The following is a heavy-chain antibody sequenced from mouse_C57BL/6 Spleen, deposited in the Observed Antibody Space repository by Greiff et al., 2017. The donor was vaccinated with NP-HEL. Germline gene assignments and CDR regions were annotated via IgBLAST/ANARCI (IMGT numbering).Heavy chain of an antibody. D-gene: IGHD1-1*01. CDR3: ARDYYGSSYVDF. CDR1: GFTFSSYA. CDR2: ISDGGSYT. Sequence: EVMLVESGGGLVKPGGSLKLSCAASGFTFSSYAMSWVRQTPEKRLEWVATISDGGSYTYYPDNVKGRFTISRDNAKNNLYLQMSHLKSEDTAMYYCARDYYGSSYVDFWGQGTTLTVSS. V-gene: IGHV5-4*01. J-gene: IGHJ2*01.